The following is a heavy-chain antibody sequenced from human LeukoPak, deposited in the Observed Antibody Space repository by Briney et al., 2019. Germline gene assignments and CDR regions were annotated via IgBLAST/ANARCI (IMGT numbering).Heavy chain of an antibody. CDR3: ARGGYGDYRSYYYYMDV. V-gene: IGHV1-8*01. CDR2: MNPNSGNT. J-gene: IGHJ6*03. D-gene: IGHD4-17*01. CDR1: GYTFTSYD. Sequence: ASVKVSCKASGYTFTSYDINWVRQATGQGLEWMGWMNPNSGNTGYAQKFQGRVTITRNTSISTAYMELSRLRSEDTAVYYCARGGYGDYRSYYYYMDVWGKGTTVTVSS.